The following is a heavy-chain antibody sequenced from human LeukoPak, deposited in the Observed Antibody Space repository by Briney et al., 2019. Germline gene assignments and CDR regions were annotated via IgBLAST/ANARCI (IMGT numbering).Heavy chain of an antibody. CDR1: GGSFSGYY. CDR2: INHSGST. Sequence: PSETLSLTCAVYGGSFSGYYWSWIRQPPGKGLEWIGEINHSGSTNYNLSLKSRVTISVDTSKNQFSLKLSSVTAADTAVYYCARGYTRGTYSSRSPFDYWGQGTLVTVSS. V-gene: IGHV4-34*01. D-gene: IGHD6-13*01. CDR3: ARGYTRGTYSSRSPFDY. J-gene: IGHJ4*02.